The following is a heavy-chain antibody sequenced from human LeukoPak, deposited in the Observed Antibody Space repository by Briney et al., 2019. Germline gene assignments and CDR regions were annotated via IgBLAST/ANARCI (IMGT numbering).Heavy chain of an antibody. J-gene: IGHJ4*02. CDR3: ARQGVGATLYYFDY. V-gene: IGHV3-48*04. Sequence: PGGSLRLSCAASGFTFSSYGMSWIRQAPGKGLEWVSYISSSGSTIYYADSVKGRFTISRDNAKNSLYLQMNSLRAEDTAVYYCARQGVGATLYYFDYWGQGTLVTVSS. CDR2: ISSSGSTI. CDR1: GFTFSSYG. D-gene: IGHD1-26*01.